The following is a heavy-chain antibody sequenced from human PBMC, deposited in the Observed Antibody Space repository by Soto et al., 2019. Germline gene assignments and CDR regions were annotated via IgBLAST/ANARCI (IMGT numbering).Heavy chain of an antibody. Sequence: SLTCTVSGGSISSGGYYWSWIRQHPGKGLEWIGYIYYSGSTYYNPSLKNRVTISVDTSKNQFSLKLSSVTAADTAVYYCAYYGSGKGWFDPWGQGTLVTVSS. CDR2: IYYSGST. J-gene: IGHJ5*02. V-gene: IGHV4-31*03. CDR1: GGSISSGGYY. D-gene: IGHD3-10*01. CDR3: AYYGSGKGWFDP.